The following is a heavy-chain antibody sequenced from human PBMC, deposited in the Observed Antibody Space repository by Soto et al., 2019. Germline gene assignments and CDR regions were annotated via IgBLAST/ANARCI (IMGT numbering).Heavy chain of an antibody. CDR3: ARGPSSLTRFDY. D-gene: IGHD6-19*01. V-gene: IGHV3-30-3*01. CDR1: GFTFGSYW. CDR2: ISYDGSNK. J-gene: IGHJ4*02. Sequence: GGSLRLSCAASGFTFGSYWMSWVRQAPGKGLEWVAVISYDGSNKYFADSVKGRFTISRDNSKNTLYLQMNSLRGEDTAVYYCARGPSSLTRFDYWGQGTLVTVSS.